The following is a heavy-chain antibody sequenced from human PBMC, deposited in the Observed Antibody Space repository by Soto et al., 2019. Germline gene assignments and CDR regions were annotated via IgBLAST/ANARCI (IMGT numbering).Heavy chain of an antibody. CDR1: GFTFNSYG. V-gene: IGHV3-30*18. D-gene: IGHD3-10*01. Sequence: PGGSLRLSCAASGFTFNSYGMHWVRQAPGKGLEWVALISYDGTNKYYADSVKGRFTISRDNSKNTLYLQMNSLRAEDTAVYYCAKDFSRSTTYYYGSGMADYWGQRTLVTVSS. J-gene: IGHJ4*02. CDR3: AKDFSRSTTYYYGSGMADY. CDR2: ISYDGTNK.